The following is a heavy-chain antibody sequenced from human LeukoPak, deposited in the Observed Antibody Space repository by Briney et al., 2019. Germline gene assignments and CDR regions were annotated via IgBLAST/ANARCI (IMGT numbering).Heavy chain of an antibody. CDR3: AREYSSSEGYFDY. CDR1: GGSFSGYY. CDR2: INHSGSS. D-gene: IGHD6-6*01. Sequence: SETLSLTCAVYGGSFSGYYCSWIRQPPGKGLEWIGEINHSGSSNYNPSLKSRVTISVDTSKNQFSLKLSSVTAADTAVYYCAREYSSSEGYFDYWGQGTLVTVSS. V-gene: IGHV4-34*01. J-gene: IGHJ4*02.